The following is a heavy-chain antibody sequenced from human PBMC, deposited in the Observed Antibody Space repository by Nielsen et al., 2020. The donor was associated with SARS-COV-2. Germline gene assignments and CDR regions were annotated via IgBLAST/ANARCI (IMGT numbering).Heavy chain of an antibody. CDR3: ANDFGDCGSSTCRPK. J-gene: IGHJ4*02. D-gene: IGHD2-2*01. V-gene: IGHV3-23*01. CDR1: GFTFNTYA. CDR2: ISGGGTNS. Sequence: GESLKISCAASGFTFNTYAMSWIRQAPGKGLEWISAISGGGTNSFYADSVKGRFTISRDNSNHTLYLQLTNLRAEDTDVYYCANDFGDCGSSTCRPKWGQGSRITVSS.